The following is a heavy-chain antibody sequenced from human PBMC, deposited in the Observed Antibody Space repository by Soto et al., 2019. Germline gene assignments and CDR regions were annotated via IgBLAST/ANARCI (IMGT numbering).Heavy chain of an antibody. Sequence: GGSLRLSCAASGFTFSSYAMSWVRQAPGKGLEWVGRIKSKTDGGTTDYAAPVKGRFTISRDDSKNTLYLQMNSLKTEDTAVYYCTTKDPDTAMAYYYYYGMDVWGQGTTVTVSS. CDR3: TTKDPDTAMAYYYYYGMDV. V-gene: IGHV3-15*01. D-gene: IGHD5-18*01. J-gene: IGHJ6*02. CDR2: IKSKTDGGTT. CDR1: GFTFSSYA.